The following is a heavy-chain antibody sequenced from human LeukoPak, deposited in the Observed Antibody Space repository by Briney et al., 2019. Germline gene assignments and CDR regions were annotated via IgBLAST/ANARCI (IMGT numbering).Heavy chain of an antibody. CDR2: INPSGGST. J-gene: IGHJ6*02. V-gene: IGHV1-46*01. D-gene: IGHD3-3*01. CDR3: ARFNYDFWSGYSNPNYYYYGMDV. CDR1: GGTFSSYA. Sequence: ASVKVSCKASGGTFSSYAISWVRQAPGQGLEWMGIINPSGGSTSYAQKFQGRVTMTRDTSTSTVYMELSSLRSEDTAVYYCARFNYDFWSGYSNPNYYYYGMDVWGQGTTVTVSS.